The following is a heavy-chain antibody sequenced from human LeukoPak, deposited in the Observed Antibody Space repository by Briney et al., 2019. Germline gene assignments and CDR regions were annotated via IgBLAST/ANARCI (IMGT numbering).Heavy chain of an antibody. CDR1: GFTFSSYG. V-gene: IGHV3-23*01. Sequence: PGGSLRLSCAASGFTFSSYGLSWVRQAPGKGLEWVSGISGSGGSTYYADSVKGRFTISRDNSKNTLYLQMNSLRAEDTAVYYCAKESITIVRGMSGFPDYWGQGTLVTVSS. J-gene: IGHJ4*02. CDR2: ISGSGGST. D-gene: IGHD3-10*01. CDR3: AKESITIVRGMSGFPDY.